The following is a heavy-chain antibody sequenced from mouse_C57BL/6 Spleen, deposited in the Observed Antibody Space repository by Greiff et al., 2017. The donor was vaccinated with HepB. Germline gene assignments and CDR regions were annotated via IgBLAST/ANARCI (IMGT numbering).Heavy chain of an antibody. CDR2: IHHNSGST. D-gene: IGHD1-1*01. J-gene: IGHJ1*03. Sequence: QVQLQQSGAELVKPGASVKLSCKASGYTFTSYWMHWVKQRPGQGLEWIGMIHHNSGSTNYNEKFKSKATLTVDKSSSTAYMQLSSLTSEDSAVYDCAYGSSYWYFDVWGTGTTVTVSS. V-gene: IGHV1-64*01. CDR3: AYGSSYWYFDV. CDR1: GYTFTSYW.